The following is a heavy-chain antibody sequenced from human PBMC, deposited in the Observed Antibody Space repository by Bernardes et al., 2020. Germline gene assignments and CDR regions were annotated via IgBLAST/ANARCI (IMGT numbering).Heavy chain of an antibody. CDR2: INSDGSST. D-gene: IGHD3-3*01. CDR3: AREYYDFWSGYWGYYYYGMDV. CDR1: GFTFSSYW. V-gene: IGHV3-74*01. J-gene: IGHJ6*02. Sequence: GGSLRLSCAASGFTFSSYWMHWVRQAPGKGLVWVSRINSDGSSTSYADSVKGRFTISRDNAKNTLYLQMNSLRAEDTAVYYCAREYYDFWSGYWGYYYYGMDVWGQGTTVTVSS.